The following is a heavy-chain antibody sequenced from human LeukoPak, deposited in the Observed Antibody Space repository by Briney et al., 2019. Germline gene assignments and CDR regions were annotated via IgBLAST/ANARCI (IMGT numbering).Heavy chain of an antibody. V-gene: IGHV3-7*01. CDR3: ASTVYYDSSGYYYPDAFDI. CDR1: GFTFSSYW. CDR2: IKQDGSEK. D-gene: IGHD3-22*01. Sequence: GGSLRLSCAASGFTFSSYWVSWVRQAPGKGLEWVANIKQDGSEKYYVDSVKGRFTISRDNAKNSLYLQMNSLRAEDTAVYYCASTVYYDSSGYYYPDAFDIWGQGTMVTVSS. J-gene: IGHJ3*02.